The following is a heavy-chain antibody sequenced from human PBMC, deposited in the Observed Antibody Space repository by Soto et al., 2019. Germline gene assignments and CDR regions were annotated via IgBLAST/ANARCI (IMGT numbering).Heavy chain of an antibody. D-gene: IGHD2-21*02. CDR2: INSNSGGT. Sequence: QEQLVQSGAEVKKPGASVKVSCKASGYTFTDHYIHWVRQAPGQGLEWMGWINSNSGGTNSAQKLQGRVTMTRDTSISTAYMELTRLRSDDTAMYYCARDSPSLAYCGGDCYSIDYWGQGTLVTVSS. J-gene: IGHJ4*02. CDR1: GYTFTDHY. CDR3: ARDSPSLAYCGGDCYSIDY. V-gene: IGHV1-2*02.